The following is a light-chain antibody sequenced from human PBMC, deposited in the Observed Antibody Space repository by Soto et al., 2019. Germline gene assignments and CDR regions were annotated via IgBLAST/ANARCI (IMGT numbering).Light chain of an antibody. Sequence: QSVLTQPASVSGSPGQSITISCIGTSSDVGGYNFVSWYQQHPGKAPKLMIYEVSNRPSGVSNRFSGSKSGNTASLTISGLQAEDEADYYCSSYKSSRTYVFGTGTKVTVL. CDR1: SSDVGGYNF. CDR3: SSYKSSRTYV. V-gene: IGLV2-14*01. J-gene: IGLJ1*01. CDR2: EVS.